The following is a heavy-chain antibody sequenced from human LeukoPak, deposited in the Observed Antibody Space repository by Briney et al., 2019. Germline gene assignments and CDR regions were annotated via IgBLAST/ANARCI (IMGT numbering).Heavy chain of an antibody. CDR1: GFTFSSYA. CDR2: VSGSGAHT. V-gene: IGHV3-23*01. J-gene: IGHJ3*02. D-gene: IGHD1-14*01. CDR3: AKDFPDLAADDAFDI. Sequence: GGSLRLSCAASGFTFSSYAMTWVRQAPGKGLQWVSAVSGSGAHTYYADSVKGRFAISRDNSKNTLYLQMNSLRAEDTAVYYCAKDFPDLAADDAFDIWGQGTVVTVSS.